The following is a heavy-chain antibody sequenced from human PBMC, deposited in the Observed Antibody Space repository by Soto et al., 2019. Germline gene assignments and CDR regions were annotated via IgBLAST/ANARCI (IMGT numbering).Heavy chain of an antibody. CDR3: ARAALPRGYYGMDV. J-gene: IGHJ6*02. V-gene: IGHV1-69*12. Sequence: QVQLVQSGAEVKKPGSSVKVSCKASGGTFSSYAISWVRQAPGQGLEWMGGIIPIFGTANYAQKFQGRVTITADESTSTAYMELSSLRSEDTAMYYCARAALPRGYYGMDVWGQGTTVTVSS. CDR2: IIPIFGTA. CDR1: GGTFSSYA.